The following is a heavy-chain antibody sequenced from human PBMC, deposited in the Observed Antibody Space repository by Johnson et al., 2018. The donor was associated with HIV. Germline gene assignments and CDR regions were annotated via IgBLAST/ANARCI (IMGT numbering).Heavy chain of an antibody. D-gene: IGHD4/OR15-4a*01. J-gene: IGHJ3*02. CDR1: GFTFSSYA. CDR2: MSYDGSDK. CDR3: ARVGANFDAFDI. Sequence: QVQLVESGGGVVQPGRSLRLSCAASGFTFSSYAMHWVRQAPGKGLEWVAVMSYDGSDKYYVDSVKGRFTISRDNSKNSLYLQMNSLRAEDTAVYYCARVGANFDAFDIWGQGTMVTVSS. V-gene: IGHV3-30*04.